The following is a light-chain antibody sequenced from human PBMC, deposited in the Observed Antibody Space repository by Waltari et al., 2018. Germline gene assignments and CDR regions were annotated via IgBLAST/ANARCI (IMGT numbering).Light chain of an antibody. CDR1: QSVLGSVNNKNY. CDR2: WTS. V-gene: IGKV4-1*01. J-gene: IGKJ4*01. Sequence: DIVMTQSPDSLAVSLGERAPINCKSSQSVLGSVNNKNYLAWYQQKPGQPPKLLIYWTSIRESGVPERFRGGGSGTEFTLTIDSLRAEDVAVYYCHQYFTDPITFGGGTKVEIK. CDR3: HQYFTDPIT.